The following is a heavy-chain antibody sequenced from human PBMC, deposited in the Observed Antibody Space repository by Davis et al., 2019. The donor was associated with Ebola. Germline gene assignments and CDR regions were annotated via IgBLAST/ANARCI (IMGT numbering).Heavy chain of an antibody. Sequence: GGSLRLSCAAPGFTFSSYAMTWVRQAPGKGLEWVSAISGSGGSTYYADSVKGRFTISRDNSKKTLYLQMNSLRAEDTAVYYCAKSGLSFGVVKYHYGMDVWGKGTTVTVSS. V-gene: IGHV3-23*01. CDR2: ISGSGGST. J-gene: IGHJ6*04. D-gene: IGHD3-3*01. CDR3: AKSGLSFGVVKYHYGMDV. CDR1: GFTFSSYA.